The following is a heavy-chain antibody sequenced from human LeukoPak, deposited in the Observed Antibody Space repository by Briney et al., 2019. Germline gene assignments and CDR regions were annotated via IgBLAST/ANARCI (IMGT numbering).Heavy chain of an antibody. D-gene: IGHD2-21*01. CDR2: ISSSNSYI. CDR3: TTDIPVIPY. Sequence: GGSLRLSCAASGFTFSTYSMNWVRQAPGKGLEWVSSISSSNSYIYYADSMKGRSTISRDNAKNALYLQMNSLRAEDTAVYYCTTDIPVIPYWGQGTLVTVSS. V-gene: IGHV3-21*01. CDR1: GFTFSTYS. J-gene: IGHJ4*02.